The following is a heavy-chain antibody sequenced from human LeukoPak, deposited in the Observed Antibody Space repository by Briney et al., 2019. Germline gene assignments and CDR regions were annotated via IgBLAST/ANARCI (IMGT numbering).Heavy chain of an antibody. Sequence: GGSLRLSCSASGFTFSSSRMNWVRQAPGKGLEWVANINQDGSKQNYVDSVKGRFTVSRDNAQNSLYLQMHSLRAEDTAVYYCARDPDILLGVNFDYWGQGALVIVSS. V-gene: IGHV3-7*01. CDR3: ARDPDILLGVNFDY. CDR1: GFTFSSSR. J-gene: IGHJ4*02. D-gene: IGHD2-21*01. CDR2: INQDGSKQ.